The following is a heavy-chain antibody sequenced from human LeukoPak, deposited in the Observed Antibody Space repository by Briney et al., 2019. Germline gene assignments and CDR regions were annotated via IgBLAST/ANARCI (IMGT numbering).Heavy chain of an antibody. V-gene: IGHV4-39*01. CDR1: GGSISSSSYY. J-gene: IGHJ4*02. CDR2: IYYSGST. CDR3: ARQLGYCSSTSCYADKVDY. D-gene: IGHD2-2*01. Sequence: SETLSLTCTVSGGSISSSSYYWGWIRQPPGKGLEWIGSIYYSGSTYYNPSIRSRVTISVDTSKNQFSLKRISVTAADTAVYYCARQLGYCSSTSCYADKVDYWGQGTLVTVSS.